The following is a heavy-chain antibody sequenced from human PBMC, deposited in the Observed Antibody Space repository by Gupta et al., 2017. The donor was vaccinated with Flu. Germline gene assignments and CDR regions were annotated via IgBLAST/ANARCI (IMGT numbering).Heavy chain of an antibody. Sequence: SNAMRGVRKGQGKGLEWVSAISGSGGTTSYADFVKGRFTISRDNSKNSLYLQRNSLRAEDTAIYYCAKDPNSDYPFNWFDPWGQGTLGTVSS. J-gene: IGHJ5*02. V-gene: IGHV3-23*01. CDR3: AKDPNSDYPFNWFDP. CDR2: ISGSGGTT. D-gene: IGHD2-21*01. CDR1: SNA.